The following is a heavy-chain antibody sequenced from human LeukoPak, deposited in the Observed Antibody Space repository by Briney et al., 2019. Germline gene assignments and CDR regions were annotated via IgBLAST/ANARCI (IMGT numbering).Heavy chain of an antibody. CDR2: ISWNSGSI. D-gene: IGHD4-17*01. V-gene: IGHV3-9*01. J-gene: IGHJ4*02. CDR3: AKATVTSTHFDY. Sequence: GRSLRLSCAASGFTFDDYAMHWVRQAPGKGLEWVSGISWNSGSIGYADSVKGRFTISRDNAKNSVYLQMNSVRAEDTALYYCAKATVTSTHFDYWGQGTLVTVSS. CDR1: GFTFDDYA.